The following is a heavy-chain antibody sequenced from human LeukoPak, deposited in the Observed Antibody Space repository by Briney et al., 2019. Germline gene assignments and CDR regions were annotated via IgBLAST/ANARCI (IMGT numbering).Heavy chain of an antibody. V-gene: IGHV3-15*01. CDR1: GFSFMNAW. Sequence: GGSLRLSCAASGFSFMNAWMIWVRQAPGKGLEWVGRIKSNADGGTPDYAAPARGRFTISRDDSKNTLYLQMNSLKTEDTAVYYCTTFYHEYTPYWGRGTLVTVSS. J-gene: IGHJ4*02. D-gene: IGHD2-2*02. CDR3: TTFYHEYTPY. CDR2: IKSNADGGTP.